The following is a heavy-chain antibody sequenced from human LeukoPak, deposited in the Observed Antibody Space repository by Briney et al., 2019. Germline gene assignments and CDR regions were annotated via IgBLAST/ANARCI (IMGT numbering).Heavy chain of an antibody. Sequence: GSSVKVSCKASGGTFSSYAISWVRQAPGQGLEWMGRIIPILGTANYAQKFQGRVTITTDESTSTAYMELSSLRSEDTAVYYCARINGRRRPYYYDSSGYYSGAFDIWGQGTMVTVSS. V-gene: IGHV1-69*11. CDR1: GGTFSSYA. J-gene: IGHJ3*02. D-gene: IGHD3-22*01. CDR2: IIPILGTA. CDR3: ARINGRRRPYYYDSSGYYSGAFDI.